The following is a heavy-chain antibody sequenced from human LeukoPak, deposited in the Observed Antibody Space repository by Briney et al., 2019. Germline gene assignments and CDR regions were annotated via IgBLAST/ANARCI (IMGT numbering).Heavy chain of an antibody. Sequence: ASVKVSCKASGYTFINYNINWVRQAPGQGLEWMGRIIPILGIANYAQKLQGRVTMTTDTSTSTAYMELRSLRSDDTAVYYCARLRYFDWLEGWYFDLWGRGTLVTVSS. V-gene: IGHV1-18*01. CDR2: IIPILGIA. D-gene: IGHD3-9*01. CDR1: GYTFINYN. CDR3: ARLRYFDWLEGWYFDL. J-gene: IGHJ2*01.